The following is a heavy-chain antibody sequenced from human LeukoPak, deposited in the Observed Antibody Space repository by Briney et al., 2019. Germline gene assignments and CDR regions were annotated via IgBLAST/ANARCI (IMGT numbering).Heavy chain of an antibody. Sequence: SETLSLTCTVSGGSISSYYWSWIRQPAGRGLEWIGRIYTSGSTNYNPSLKSRVTMSVDTSKNQFSLKLSSVTAADTAVYYCAREVVPAAILNWFDPWGQGTLVTVSS. CDR2: IYTSGST. CDR1: GGSISSYY. J-gene: IGHJ5*02. D-gene: IGHD2-2*01. CDR3: AREVVPAAILNWFDP. V-gene: IGHV4-4*07.